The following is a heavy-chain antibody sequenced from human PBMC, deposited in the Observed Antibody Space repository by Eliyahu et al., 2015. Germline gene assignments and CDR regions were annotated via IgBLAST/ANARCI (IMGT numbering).Heavy chain of an antibody. CDR1: GGSXSSYX. V-gene: IGHV4-4*09. CDR2: IYTSGST. CDR3: ARHGGDGYNPLDGDWYFDL. Sequence: QVQLQESGPGLVKPSETLSLXCTVSGGSXSSYXWSWIRQPPGKGLEWIGYIYTSGSTNYNPSLKSRVTISVDTSKNQFSLKLSSVTAADTAVYYCARHGGDGYNPLDGDWYFDLWGRGTLVTVSS. D-gene: IGHD5-24*01. J-gene: IGHJ2*01.